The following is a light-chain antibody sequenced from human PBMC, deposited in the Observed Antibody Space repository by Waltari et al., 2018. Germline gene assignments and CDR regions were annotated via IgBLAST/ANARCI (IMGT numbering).Light chain of an antibody. CDR2: GAS. Sequence: EIVLTQSPATLSLSPGERATLSCRASQSVSRYLAWYQQKPGQAPRLLIYGASYRATGIPARFSGSGSGTDFTLTISSLEPEDFAVYYCQQRSNWPFTFGGGTKVEIK. CDR1: QSVSRY. CDR3: QQRSNWPFT. V-gene: IGKV3-11*01. J-gene: IGKJ4*01.